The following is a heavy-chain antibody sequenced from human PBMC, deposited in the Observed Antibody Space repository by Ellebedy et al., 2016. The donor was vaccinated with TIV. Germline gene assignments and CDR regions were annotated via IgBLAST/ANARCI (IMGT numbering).Heavy chain of an antibody. J-gene: IGHJ4*02. CDR2: INSDGSST. Sequence: PGGSLRLSCAASGFTFSSYWMHWVRQGPGKGLVWVSCINSDGSSTNYADSVKGRFTISRDNAKNTLYLQMNSLRAEDTAVYYCASMVPFDYWGQGTLVTVSS. D-gene: IGHD3-10*01. CDR1: GFTFSSYW. V-gene: IGHV3-74*01. CDR3: ASMVPFDY.